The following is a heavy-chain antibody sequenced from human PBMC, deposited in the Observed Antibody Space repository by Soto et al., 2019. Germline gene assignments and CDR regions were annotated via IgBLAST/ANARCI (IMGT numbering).Heavy chain of an antibody. CDR2: ISSDGSNK. CDR3: ARDRLRYNWNDFPYYYYGMDV. CDR1: GFTFSSYA. J-gene: IGHJ6*02. V-gene: IGHV3-30-3*01. Sequence: QVQLVESGGGVVQPGRSLRLSCAASGFTFSSYAMHWVRQAPGKGLEWVAVISSDGSNKYYADSVKGLFTISRDNSKNTLYLQMNSLRAEDTAVYYCARDRLRYNWNDFPYYYYGMDVWGQGTTVTVSS. D-gene: IGHD1-1*01.